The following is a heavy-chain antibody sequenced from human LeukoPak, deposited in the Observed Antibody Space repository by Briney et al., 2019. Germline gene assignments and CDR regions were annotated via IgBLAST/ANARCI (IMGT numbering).Heavy chain of an antibody. CDR2: ISWDGGST. Sequence: GGSLRLSCAASGFTFDDYAMHWVRQAPGKGLEWVSLISWDGGSTYYADSVKGRFTISRDNSKNSLYLQMNSLRAEDTALYYCAKDGVLWFGEFGRLSYYYMDVWGKGTTVTVSS. CDR1: GFTFDDYA. CDR3: AKDGVLWFGEFGRLSYYYMDV. V-gene: IGHV3-43D*03. J-gene: IGHJ6*03. D-gene: IGHD3-10*01.